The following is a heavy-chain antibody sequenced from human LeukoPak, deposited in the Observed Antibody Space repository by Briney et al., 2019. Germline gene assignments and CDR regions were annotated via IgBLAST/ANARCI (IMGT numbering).Heavy chain of an antibody. CDR3: AKGRRTTYYYCYYMDV. Sequence: SETLSLTCAVYGGSFSGYYWSWIRQPPGKGLEWIGEINHSGSTNYNPSLKSRVTESVDTSKNQFSLKLSSVTAADTAVYYCAKGRRTTYYYCYYMDVWGKGTTVTVSS. V-gene: IGHV4-34*01. D-gene: IGHD4-11*01. CDR1: GGSFSGYY. J-gene: IGHJ6*03. CDR2: INHSGST.